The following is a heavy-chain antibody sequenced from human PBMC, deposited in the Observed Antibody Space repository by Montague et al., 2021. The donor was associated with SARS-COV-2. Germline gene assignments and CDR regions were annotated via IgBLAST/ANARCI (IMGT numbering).Heavy chain of an antibody. CDR1: GGSMARSPDY. V-gene: IGHV4-39*01. CDR2: IHYGGGT. CDR3: AKWGYCRGGACFRGGFEF. D-gene: IGHD2-15*01. J-gene: IGHJ4*02. Sequence: SETLSLTCTVSGGSMARSPDYWAWLRQPPGGGLEWIATIHYGGGTYYNLSLKSRIAISVDTSKNQLSLKLASVTAADTAVYYCAKWGYCRGGACFRGGFEFWGQGILVPVSS.